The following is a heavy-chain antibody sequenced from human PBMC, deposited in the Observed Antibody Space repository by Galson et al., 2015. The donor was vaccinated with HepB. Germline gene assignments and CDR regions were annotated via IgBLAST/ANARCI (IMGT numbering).Heavy chain of an antibody. J-gene: IGHJ4*02. CDR3: ARSPRVFGVTPQELDY. CDR1: GFIFSSYG. D-gene: IGHD3-3*01. Sequence: SLRLSCAASGFIFSSYGMHWVRQAPGKGLEWVAVIWYDGSNKYYADSVKGRFTISRDNSKNTLYLQMNSLRAEDTAVYYCARSPRVFGVTPQELDYWGQGTLVTVSS. V-gene: IGHV3-33*01. CDR2: IWYDGSNK.